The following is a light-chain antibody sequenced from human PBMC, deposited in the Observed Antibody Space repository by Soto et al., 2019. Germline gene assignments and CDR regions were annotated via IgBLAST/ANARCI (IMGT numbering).Light chain of an antibody. J-gene: IGKJ1*01. Sequence: DIVMTQSPLSLPVTPGEPASISCRSSQSLLHSTGYNSLDWYLQKPGQSPQLLVYLGSNRASGVPDRFSGSGSGTDITLKISRVEAEDVGVYYCMQSLQTPRTFGQGTKVEIK. CDR2: LGS. CDR3: MQSLQTPRT. V-gene: IGKV2-28*01. CDR1: QSLLHSTGYNS.